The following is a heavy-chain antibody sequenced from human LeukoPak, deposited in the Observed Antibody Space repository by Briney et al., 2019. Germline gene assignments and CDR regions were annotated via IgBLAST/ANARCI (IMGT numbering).Heavy chain of an antibody. CDR1: GGSIRNSSFY. V-gene: IGHV4-39*01. D-gene: IGHD2-2*01. Sequence: WETLSLTCAVSGGSIRNSSFYWGWIRQPPGKGLEWIRTVSYSGTTYYSPSLKSRVTISVDTSKNQFSLRLTSVTAADTALYYCAKLTCSSTFCPLDYWGQGTLVTVSS. CDR2: VSYSGTT. CDR3: AKLTCSSTFCPLDY. J-gene: IGHJ4*02.